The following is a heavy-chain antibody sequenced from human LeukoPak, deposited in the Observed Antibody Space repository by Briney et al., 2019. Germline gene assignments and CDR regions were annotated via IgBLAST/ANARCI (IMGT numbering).Heavy chain of an antibody. CDR2: IYGSTSA. CDR1: GFTVSSNY. V-gene: IGHV3-66*01. Sequence: GGSLRLSCAASGFTVSSNYINWALQAPGKGLEWVSLIYGSTSADYADSVKGRFTISRDTSMNTVYLQMNSLRAEDTAVYYCARLNFGDDYWGQGTLVTVSS. CDR3: ARLNFGDDY. J-gene: IGHJ4*02. D-gene: IGHD4-17*01.